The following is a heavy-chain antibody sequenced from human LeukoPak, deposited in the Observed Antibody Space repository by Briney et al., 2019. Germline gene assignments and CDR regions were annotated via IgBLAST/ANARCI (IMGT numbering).Heavy chain of an antibody. V-gene: IGHV1-18*01. J-gene: IGHJ5*02. CDR2: ISSYDGNT. CDR1: GYTFTSYG. Sequence: ASVKVSCKASGYTFTSYGISWVRQAPGQGLEWMGWISSYDGNTNYAQKLRGRVTMTTDTSTSAAYMELRSLRSDDTAVYYCAKAAAGILNWFDPWGQGTLVTVSS. CDR3: AKAAAGILNWFDP. D-gene: IGHD6-13*01.